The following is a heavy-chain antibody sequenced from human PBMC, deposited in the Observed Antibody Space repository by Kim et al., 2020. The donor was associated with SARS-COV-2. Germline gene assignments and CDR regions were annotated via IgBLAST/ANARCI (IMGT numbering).Heavy chain of an antibody. CDR2: FLYTAST. Sequence: SETLSLTCSVSGDSVSSRTYFWAWIRQPPGKGLEWIGSFLYTASTYYNPSLKSRVSMSADTAKNQFSLRLTSVTAADTAVYYCARHPPWAADKGGFDPGGQGTVDTVPS. J-gene: IGHJ5*02. CDR1: GDSVSSRTYF. D-gene: IGHD3-16*01. CDR3: ARHPPWAADKGGFDP. V-gene: IGHV4-39*01.